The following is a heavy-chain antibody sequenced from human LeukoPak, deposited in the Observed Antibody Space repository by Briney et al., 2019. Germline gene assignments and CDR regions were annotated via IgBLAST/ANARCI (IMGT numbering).Heavy chain of an antibody. V-gene: IGHV3-23*01. CDR1: GFTFSSYT. Sequence: PGGSLRLSCAASGFTFSSYTMSWVRQAPGKGLEWVSGISGSGGSKYFADSVKGRFTISRDNSKNTLYLQMNSLRAEDTAVYSCAKDQRYFGSGSDSYFDYWGQATLVTVSS. D-gene: IGHD3-10*01. CDR2: ISGSGGSK. J-gene: IGHJ4*02. CDR3: AKDQRYFGSGSDSYFDY.